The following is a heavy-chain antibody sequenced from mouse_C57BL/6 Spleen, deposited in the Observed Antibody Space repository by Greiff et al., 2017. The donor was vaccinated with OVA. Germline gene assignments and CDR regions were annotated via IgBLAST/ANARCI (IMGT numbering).Heavy chain of an antibody. CDR2: ISYDGSN. CDR1: GYSITSGYY. J-gene: IGHJ3*01. D-gene: IGHD4-1*01. CDR3: AREDLTGATWFAY. V-gene: IGHV3-6*01. Sequence: ESGPGLVKPSQSLSLTCSVTGYSITSGYYWNWIRQFPGNKLEWMGYISYDGSNNYNPSLKNRISITRDTSKNQFFLKLNSVTTEDTATYYCAREDLTGATWFAYWGQGTLVTVSA.